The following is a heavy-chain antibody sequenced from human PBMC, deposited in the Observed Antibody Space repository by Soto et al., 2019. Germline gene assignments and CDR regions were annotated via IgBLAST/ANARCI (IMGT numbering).Heavy chain of an antibody. CDR3: AIGRVEYYYGMDV. Sequence: SETLSLTCAVYGGSFSGYYWSWIRQPPGKGLEWIGEINHSGSTNYNPSLESRVTISVDTSKNQFSLKLSSVTAADTAVYYCAIGRVEYYYGMDVWGQGTTVT. D-gene: IGHD1-1*01. J-gene: IGHJ6*02. CDR2: INHSGST. CDR1: GGSFSGYY. V-gene: IGHV4-34*01.